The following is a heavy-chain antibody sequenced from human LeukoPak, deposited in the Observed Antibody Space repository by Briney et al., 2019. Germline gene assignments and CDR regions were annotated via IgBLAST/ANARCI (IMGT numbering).Heavy chain of an antibody. CDR2: ISTSGSTI. J-gene: IGHJ4*02. V-gene: IGHV3-48*04. Sequence: GGSLRLSCAASGFTFSTYSMNWVRQAPGKGLDWVSYISTSGSTIYYADSVKGRFTISRDNAKNSLYLQMNSLRAEDTAVYYCASFAGDDSDYWGQGTLVTVSS. CDR1: GFTFSTYS. D-gene: IGHD7-27*01. CDR3: ASFAGDDSDY.